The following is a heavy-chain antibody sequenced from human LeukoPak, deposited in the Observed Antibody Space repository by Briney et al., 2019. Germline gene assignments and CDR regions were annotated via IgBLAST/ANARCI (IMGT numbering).Heavy chain of an antibody. V-gene: IGHV3-21*01. CDR2: ISSSSSYI. CDR3: ARLRSSGLNWFDP. CDR1: GFTFSSYS. J-gene: IGHJ5*02. Sequence: GGSLRLSCAASGFTFSSYSMNWVRQAPGKGLEWVSSISSSSSYIYYADSVKGRFTISRDNAKNSLYLQMNSLRAEDTAVYYCARLRSSGLNWFDPWGQGTLVTVSS. D-gene: IGHD6-19*01.